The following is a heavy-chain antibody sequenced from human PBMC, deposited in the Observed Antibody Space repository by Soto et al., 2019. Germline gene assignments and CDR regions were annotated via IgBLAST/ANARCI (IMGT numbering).Heavy chain of an antibody. Sequence: PGGSLRLSCSASGFTFSSYDMHWGRQGPGKGLEWVSAIGTAGDTNYAGSAKGRFTISRENAKNSLYLQMNSLRAGDTAIYFCARAIGPTLFDYWGQGTLVTVSS. CDR1: GFTFSSYD. CDR3: ARAIGPTLFDY. D-gene: IGHD3-22*01. J-gene: IGHJ4*02. CDR2: IGTAGDT. V-gene: IGHV3-13*04.